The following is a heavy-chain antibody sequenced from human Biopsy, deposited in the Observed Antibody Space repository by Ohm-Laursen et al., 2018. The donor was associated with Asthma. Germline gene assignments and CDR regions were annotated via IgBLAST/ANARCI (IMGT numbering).Heavy chain of an antibody. Sequence: SLRLSCAAPGFVFSQCGMHWVRQGPGKGLEWVALVSSDGHNKYYEDSVKGRFTISRDNSRNRLYLQINSLTVEDSAVYFCARQSGQEHGDSIPFDTWGQGTKVAVPS. CDR2: VSSDGHNK. CDR3: ARQSGQEHGDSIPFDT. D-gene: IGHD3-22*01. J-gene: IGHJ3*02. CDR1: GFVFSQCG. V-gene: IGHV3-30*03.